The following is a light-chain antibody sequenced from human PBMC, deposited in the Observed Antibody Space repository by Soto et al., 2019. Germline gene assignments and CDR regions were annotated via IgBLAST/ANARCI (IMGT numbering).Light chain of an antibody. CDR2: KAS. J-gene: IGKJ1*01. CDR1: QSISTW. V-gene: IGKV1-5*03. Sequence: DIRMTQSPSTLSASVGDRVTIPCRASQSISTWLAWYQQKPGKAPKLLIYKASILQTGVPSRFSGSGSGTEFTLTISSLQPDDVATDYCQHYNTYPWTLGQGTKVEMK. CDR3: QHYNTYPWT.